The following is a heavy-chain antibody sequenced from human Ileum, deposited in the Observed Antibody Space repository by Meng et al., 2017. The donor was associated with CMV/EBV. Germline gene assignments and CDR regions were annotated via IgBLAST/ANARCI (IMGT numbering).Heavy chain of an antibody. Sequence: VQVVESGGGVSQPGGSLRLSCAASGFTVRSNFMSWVRQAPGKGLEWVSLIHSGGNTRYADSVKGRFTISRDNSKDTIYLQMNSLRAEDTAVYYCARGDGYLIEYWGQGTLVTVSS. V-gene: IGHV3-53*01. CDR2: IHSGGNT. CDR1: GFTVRSNF. CDR3: ARGDGYLIEY. D-gene: IGHD4-17*01. J-gene: IGHJ4*02.